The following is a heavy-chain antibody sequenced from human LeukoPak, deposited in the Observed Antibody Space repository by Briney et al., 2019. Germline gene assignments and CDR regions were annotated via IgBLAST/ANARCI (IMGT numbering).Heavy chain of an antibody. CDR2: IYTSGST. CDR1: GGSISSYY. D-gene: IGHD6-13*01. V-gene: IGHV4-4*07. CDR3: ARAAAGSGDYWYYYMDV. J-gene: IGHJ6*03. Sequence: SETLSLTCTVSGGSISSYYWSWIRQPAGKGLEWIGRIYTSGSTNYNPSLKSRVTMSVDTSKNQFSLKLSSVTAADTAVYYCARAAAGSGDYWYYYMDVWGKGTTVTVSS.